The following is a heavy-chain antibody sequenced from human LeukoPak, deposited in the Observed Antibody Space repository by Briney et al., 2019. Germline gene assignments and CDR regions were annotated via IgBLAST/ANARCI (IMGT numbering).Heavy chain of an antibody. J-gene: IGHJ4*02. Sequence: PGGSLRLSCAASGFTVSSNYMSWVRQAPGKGLEWVSVIYSGGSTYYADSVKGRFTISRDNSKNTLYLQMNSLRAEDTAVYYCARAGYYDSSGTKGFDYWGQGTLVTVSS. CDR3: ARAGYYDSSGTKGFDY. D-gene: IGHD3-22*01. CDR1: GFTVSSNY. CDR2: IYSGGST. V-gene: IGHV3-66*01.